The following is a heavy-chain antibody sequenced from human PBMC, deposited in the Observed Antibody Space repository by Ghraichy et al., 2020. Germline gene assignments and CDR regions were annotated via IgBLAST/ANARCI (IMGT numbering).Heavy chain of an antibody. Sequence: GGSLRLSCVDSGFTFSSYWMHWVRQAPGKGLVWVSYINSDGSDTDYVDSVKGRFSVSRDNAKNTLYLQMSSLRAEDTAVYYCARGGPRGATPDYWGQGSLVTVSS. CDR2: INSDGSDT. V-gene: IGHV3-74*01. CDR1: GFTFSSYW. CDR3: ARGGPRGATPDY. J-gene: IGHJ4*02. D-gene: IGHD1-26*01.